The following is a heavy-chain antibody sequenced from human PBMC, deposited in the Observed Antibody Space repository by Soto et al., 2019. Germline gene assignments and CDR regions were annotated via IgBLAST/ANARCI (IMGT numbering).Heavy chain of an antibody. CDR3: AKETYDSSGNYQDY. J-gene: IGHJ4*02. D-gene: IGHD3-22*01. CDR2: INAGNGNT. CDR1: GYTFTSYA. V-gene: IGHV1-3*01. Sequence: GASVKVSCKASGYTFTSYAMHWVRQAPGQRLEWMGWINAGNGNTKYSQKFQGRFTISRDNSKNTLYLQMNSLRAEDTAVYYCAKETYDSSGNYQDYWGQGALVTVSS.